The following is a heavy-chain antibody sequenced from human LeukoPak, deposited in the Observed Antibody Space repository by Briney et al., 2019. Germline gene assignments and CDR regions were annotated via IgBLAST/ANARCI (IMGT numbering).Heavy chain of an antibody. V-gene: IGHV3-48*04. CDR1: GFTFSSYS. D-gene: IGHD3-16*01. J-gene: IGHJ3*02. CDR3: ARETDYDYVYGAFDI. CDR2: ISSSSSTI. Sequence: PGGSLRLSCAASGFTFSSYSMNWVRQAPGKGLERVSYISSSSSTIYYADSVKGRFTISRDNAKNSLYLQMNSLRAEDTAVYYCARETDYDYVYGAFDIWGQGTMVTVSS.